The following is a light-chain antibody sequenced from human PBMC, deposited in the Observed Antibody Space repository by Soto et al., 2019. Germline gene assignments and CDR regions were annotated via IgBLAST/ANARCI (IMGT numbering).Light chain of an antibody. V-gene: IGKV3-11*01. CDR2: DAS. J-gene: IGKJ4*01. CDR1: QSIGLA. CDR3: QQRSNWPPVT. Sequence: EIVLTQSPATLSLSPGERATLSCRASQSIGLAIAWYQHKPGQAPRLLIFDASQRATGIPARFRGSGSGTDFTLTISSLEPEDFAVYYCQQRSNWPPVTFGGGTKVDIK.